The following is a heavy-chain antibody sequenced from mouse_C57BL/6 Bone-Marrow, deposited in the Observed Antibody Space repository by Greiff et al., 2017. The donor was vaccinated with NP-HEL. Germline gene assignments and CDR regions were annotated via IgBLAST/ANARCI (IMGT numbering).Heavy chain of an antibody. V-gene: IGHV1-50*01. CDR1: GYTFTSYW. D-gene: IGHD1-1*01. CDR3: ASHYYGSSYNY. CDR2: IDPSDSYT. Sequence: QVHVKQSGAELVKPGASVKLSCKASGYTFTSYWMQWVKQRPGQGLEWIGEIDPSDSYTNYNQKFKGKATLTVDTSSSTAYMQLSSLTSEDSAVYYCASHYYGSSYNYWGQGTTLTVSS. J-gene: IGHJ2*01.